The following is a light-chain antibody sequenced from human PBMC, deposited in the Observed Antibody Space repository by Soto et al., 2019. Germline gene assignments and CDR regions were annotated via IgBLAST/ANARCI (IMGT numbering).Light chain of an antibody. Sequence: QSVLTQPPSASGTPGQRVSISCSGSSSNIGSNSVQWHQQLPGTAPNLLIYADNQRPSGVPDRFSGSKSGTSASLAITGLQSGDEADYYCAEWDDRLNGFVFGTGTKVTVL. CDR2: ADN. CDR3: AEWDDRLNGFV. CDR1: SSNIGSNS. V-gene: IGLV1-44*01. J-gene: IGLJ1*01.